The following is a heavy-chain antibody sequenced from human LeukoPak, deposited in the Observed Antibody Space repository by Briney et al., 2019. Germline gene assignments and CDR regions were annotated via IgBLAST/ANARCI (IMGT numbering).Heavy chain of an antibody. CDR1: GGSFSDYY. D-gene: IGHD3-22*01. CDR2: INHSGST. Sequence: SETLSLTCAVYGGSFSDYYWSWIRQPPGKGLEWIGEINHSGSTNYNPSLKSRVTISVDTSKNQFSLKLSSVTAADTAVYYCARHPSGYYDSSGYGWGQGTLVTVSS. CDR3: ARHPSGYYDSSGYG. V-gene: IGHV4-34*01. J-gene: IGHJ4*02.